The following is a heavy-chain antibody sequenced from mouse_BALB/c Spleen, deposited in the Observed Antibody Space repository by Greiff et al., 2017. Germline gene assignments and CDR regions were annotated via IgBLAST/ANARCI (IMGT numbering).Heavy chain of an antibody. V-gene: IGHV1S56*01. CDR3: ARGGNYVNYAMDD. J-gene: IGHJ4*01. CDR2: IYPGNVNT. CDR1: GYTFTSYY. Sequence: QVQLQQSGPELVKPGASVRISCKASGYTFTSYYIHWVKQRPGQGLEWIGWIYPGNVNTKYNEKFKGKATLTADKSSSTAYMQLSSLTSEDSAVYVCARGGNYVNYAMDDWGQGTSVTVSS. D-gene: IGHD2-1*01.